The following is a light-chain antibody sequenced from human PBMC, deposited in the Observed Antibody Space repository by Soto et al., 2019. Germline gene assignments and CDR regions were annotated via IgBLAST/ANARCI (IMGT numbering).Light chain of an antibody. CDR2: DAS. CDR3: QQRSNWPPEGT. Sequence: ILLTQSPSTLSLSPGERATLSCRASQSVSSYLAWYQQKPGQAPRLLIYDASNRATGIPARFSGSGSGTDFTLTISSLEPEDFAVYYCQQRSNWPPEGTFGHGTKVDIK. CDR1: QSVSSY. V-gene: IGKV3-11*01. J-gene: IGKJ1*01.